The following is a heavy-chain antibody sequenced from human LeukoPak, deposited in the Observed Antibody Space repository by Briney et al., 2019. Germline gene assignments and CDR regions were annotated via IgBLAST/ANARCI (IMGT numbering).Heavy chain of an antibody. V-gene: IGHV3-48*04. CDR2: ISRDGGTI. Sequence: QAGGSLRLYCEASGFTYSSYSMSWVRQAPGKGLEWVSFISRDGGTIDYADSVRGRFTISRDNAKNSLYLQMNSLRAEDTAVYYCAREGGGYSYGPYYFDYWGQGTLVTVSS. J-gene: IGHJ4*02. CDR3: AREGGGYSYGPYYFDY. CDR1: GFTYSSYS. D-gene: IGHD5-18*01.